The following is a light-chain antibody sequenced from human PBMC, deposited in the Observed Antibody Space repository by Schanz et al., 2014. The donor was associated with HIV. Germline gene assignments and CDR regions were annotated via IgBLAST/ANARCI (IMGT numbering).Light chain of an antibody. CDR3: SSKATGGRAPFV. CDR1: NSDIGGHDY. Sequence: QSVLAQPPSVSGAPGQRVTISCTGTNSDIGGHDYVSWYQQHPDKAPKLLIYDVTHRPYGIPSRFSGSKSGNSASLTISGLQAEDEADYYCSSKATGGRAPFVFGGGTKVTVL. J-gene: IGLJ1*01. V-gene: IGLV2-14*03. CDR2: DVT.